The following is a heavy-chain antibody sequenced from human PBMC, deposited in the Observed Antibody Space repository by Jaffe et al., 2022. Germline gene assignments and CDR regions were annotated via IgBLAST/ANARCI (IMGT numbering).Heavy chain of an antibody. CDR1: GYTFTSYY. V-gene: IGHV1-46*03. Sequence: QVQLVQSGAEVKKPGASVKVSCKASGYTFTSYYMHWVRQAPGQGLEWMGIINPSGGSTSYAQKFQGRVTMTRDTSTSTVYMELSSLRSEDTAVYYCARDLYHVATIRGGGFDYWGQGTLVTVSS. CDR3: ARDLYHVATIRGGGFDY. D-gene: IGHD5-12*01. CDR2: INPSGGST. J-gene: IGHJ4*02.